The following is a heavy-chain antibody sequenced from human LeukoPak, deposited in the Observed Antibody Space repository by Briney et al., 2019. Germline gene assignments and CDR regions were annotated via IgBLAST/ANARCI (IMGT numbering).Heavy chain of an antibody. D-gene: IGHD2-15*01. Sequence: GGSLRLSCAASGFTLSSYAMSWVRQAPGKGLEWVSAISGSGGSTYYADSVKGRFTISRDNSKNTLYLQMNSLRAEDTAVYYCAKGLGYCSGGSCPFDYWGQGTLVTVSS. CDR1: GFTLSSYA. J-gene: IGHJ4*02. CDR3: AKGLGYCSGGSCPFDY. CDR2: ISGSGGST. V-gene: IGHV3-23*01.